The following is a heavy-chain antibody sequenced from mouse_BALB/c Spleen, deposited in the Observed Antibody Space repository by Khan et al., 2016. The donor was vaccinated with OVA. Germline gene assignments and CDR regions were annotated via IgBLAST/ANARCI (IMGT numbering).Heavy chain of an antibody. V-gene: IGHV3-2*02. D-gene: IGHD1-1*01. CDR3: AGDYYGSSDFDY. CDR1: GYSITSDYA. J-gene: IGHJ2*01. Sequence: EVQLQESGPGLVKPSQSLSLTCTVTGYSITSDYAWNWLRPFPGNKLEWMGYISHRGSSCSIPSLKSRISITRDTSKNQFFLQLNSVTTEDTATCYCAGDYYGSSDFDYWGQGTTLTVSS. CDR2: ISHRGSS.